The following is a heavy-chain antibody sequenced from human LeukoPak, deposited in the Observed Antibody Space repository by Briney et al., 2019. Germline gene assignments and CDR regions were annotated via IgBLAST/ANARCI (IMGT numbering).Heavy chain of an antibody. CDR1: GGSISSGDYY. V-gene: IGHV4-30-4*01. D-gene: IGHD6-13*01. CDR2: IYYSGST. J-gene: IGHJ4*02. CDR3: ARLSASAGRSFDY. Sequence: SETLSLTCTVSGGSISSGDYYWSWIRQPPGKGLEWIGYIYYSGSTYYNPSLKSRVTISVDTSKNQFSLNLSSVTAADTAVYSCARLSASAGRSFDYWGQGTLVTVSS.